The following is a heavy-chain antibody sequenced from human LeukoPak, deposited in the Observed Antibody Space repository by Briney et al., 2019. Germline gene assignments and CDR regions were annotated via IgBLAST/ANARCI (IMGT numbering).Heavy chain of an antibody. J-gene: IGHJ3*02. Sequence: GGSPRLSCAASGFTFSSYAMSWVRQAPGKGLEWVSAISGSGGSTYYADSVKGRFTISRDNSKNTLWLQMNSLRAEDTAVYYCARKWNGGFDIWSQGTMVTVSS. CDR3: ARKWNGGFDI. CDR2: ISGSGGST. CDR1: GFTFSSYA. D-gene: IGHD1-1*01. V-gene: IGHV3-23*01.